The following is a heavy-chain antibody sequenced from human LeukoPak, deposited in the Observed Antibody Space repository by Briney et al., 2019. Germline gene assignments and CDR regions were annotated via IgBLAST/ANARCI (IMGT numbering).Heavy chain of an antibody. CDR3: ASLDYGDSKDDY. V-gene: IGHV3-48*03. Sequence: GGSLRLSCAASGFTFSSYEMNWVRQAPGKGLEWVSYISSSGSTIYYADSVKGRFTISRDNAKNTLYLQMNSLRAEDTAVYYCASLDYGDSKDDYWGQGTLVTVSS. CDR1: GFTFSSYE. CDR2: ISSSGSTI. D-gene: IGHD4-17*01. J-gene: IGHJ4*02.